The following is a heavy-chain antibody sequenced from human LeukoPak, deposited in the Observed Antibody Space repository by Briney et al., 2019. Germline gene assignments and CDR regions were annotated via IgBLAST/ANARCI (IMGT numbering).Heavy chain of an antibody. D-gene: IGHD3-10*01. CDR1: GFTFSSYA. J-gene: IGHJ4*02. V-gene: IGHV3-23*01. CDR2: VSGGGGST. Sequence: GGSLRLSCAASGFTFSSYAMSWVRQAPGKGLEWVSAVSGGGGSTYYADSVKGRFTISRDNSKNTLYVQMNSLRAEDTAVYYCAKDTGLLWFGEAWGQGTLVTDSS. CDR3: AKDTGLLWFGEA.